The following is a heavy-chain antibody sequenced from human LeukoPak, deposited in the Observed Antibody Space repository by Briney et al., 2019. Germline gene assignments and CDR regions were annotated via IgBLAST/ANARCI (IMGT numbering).Heavy chain of an antibody. CDR1: GGSISSYY. V-gene: IGHV4-59*01. CDR3: ARGGYSSGLDY. D-gene: IGHD6-19*01. CDR2: IYYSGST. J-gene: IGHJ4*02. Sequence: SSETLSLTCTVSGGSISSYYWSWIRQPPGKGLEWIGYIYYSGSTTYNPSLKSRVTISVDTSKNQFSLKLSSVTAADTAVYYCARGGYSSGLDYWGQGTLVTVSS.